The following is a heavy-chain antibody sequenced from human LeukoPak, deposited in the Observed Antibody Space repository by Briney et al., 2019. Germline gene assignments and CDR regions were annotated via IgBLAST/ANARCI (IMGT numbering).Heavy chain of an antibody. J-gene: IGHJ6*02. D-gene: IGHD6-13*01. CDR2: IGTTSSYI. V-gene: IGHV3-21*01. CDR1: GFTFSRYS. Sequence: GGSLRLSCAASGFTFSRYSMNWVRQAPGKGLEWVSSIGTTSSYIYYADSVKGRFTISRDNAKNSLYLQMNSLRAEDAAVYYCARESGIAAAGTPGNYYGMDVWGQGTTVTVSS. CDR3: ARESGIAAAGTPGNYYGMDV.